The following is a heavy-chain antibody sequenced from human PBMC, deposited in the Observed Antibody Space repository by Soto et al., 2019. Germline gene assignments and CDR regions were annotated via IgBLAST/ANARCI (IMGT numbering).Heavy chain of an antibody. CDR1: GASVSSGSYY. D-gene: IGHD2-2*02. V-gene: IGHV4-61*01. J-gene: IGHJ6*02. Sequence: PSETLSLTCTVSGASVSSGSYYWSWIRQPPXKGLEWIGYIYYSGTTNYSPSLKSRVTISVDTSKNQFSLKLSSVTAADTAVYYCARDRCSSTSCYTGYYYGMDVWGQGSTVTVSS. CDR3: ARDRCSSTSCYTGYYYGMDV. CDR2: IYYSGTT.